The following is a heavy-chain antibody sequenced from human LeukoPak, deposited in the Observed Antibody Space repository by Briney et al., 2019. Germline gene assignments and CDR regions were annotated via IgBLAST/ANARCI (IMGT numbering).Heavy chain of an antibody. D-gene: IGHD6-13*01. Sequence: GGSLRLSCAASGFTFSSYWMHWVRQAPGKGLVWVSRINTDGSSTSYADSVKGRFTISRGNAKNTLYLQMNSLRAEDTAVYYCALEGSSWYQKTDWFDPWGQGTLVTVSS. CDR2: INTDGSST. J-gene: IGHJ5*02. V-gene: IGHV3-74*01. CDR3: ALEGSSWYQKTDWFDP. CDR1: GFTFSSYW.